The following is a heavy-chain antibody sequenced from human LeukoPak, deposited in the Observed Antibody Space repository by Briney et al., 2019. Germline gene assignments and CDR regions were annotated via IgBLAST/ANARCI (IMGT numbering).Heavy chain of an antibody. V-gene: IGHV3-30-3*01. CDR3: AREFRGYFDY. CDR1: GFTFSSCA. J-gene: IGHJ4*02. CDR2: ISYDGSNK. Sequence: PGRSLRLSCAASGFTFSSCAMHWVRQAPGKGLEWVAVISYDGSNKYYADCVKGRFTISRDNSKNTLYLQMNSLRAEDTAVYYCAREFRGYFDYWGQGTLVTVSS.